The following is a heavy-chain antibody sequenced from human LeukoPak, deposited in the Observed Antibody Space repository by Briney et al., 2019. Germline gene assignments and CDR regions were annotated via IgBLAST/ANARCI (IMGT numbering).Heavy chain of an antibody. V-gene: IGHV4-30-2*01. J-gene: IGHJ4*02. CDR2: INHSGST. Sequence: PSETLSLTCAVSGGSISSGGYSWSWIRQPPGKGLEWIGYINHSGSTNYNPSLKSRVTISVDTSKNQFSLKLSSVTAADTAVYYCARGRVSQGGPTKKYFDYWGQGTLVTVSS. D-gene: IGHD6-13*01. CDR3: ARGRVSQGGPTKKYFDY. CDR1: GGSISSGGYS.